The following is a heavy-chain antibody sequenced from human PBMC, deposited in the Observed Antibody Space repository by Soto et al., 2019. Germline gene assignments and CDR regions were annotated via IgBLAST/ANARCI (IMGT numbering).Heavy chain of an antibody. D-gene: IGHD3-22*01. Sequence: ASVKVSCKASGYTFTSYGISWVRQAPGQGREWMGWISAYNGNTNYAQKLQGRVTMTTDTSTSTAYMEVRSLRSDDTAGYYCARARDYYDSSGYFIGAKGFDIWGQGTMVTVSS. V-gene: IGHV1-18*01. CDR3: ARARDYYDSSGYFIGAKGFDI. CDR2: ISAYNGNT. J-gene: IGHJ3*02. CDR1: GYTFTSYG.